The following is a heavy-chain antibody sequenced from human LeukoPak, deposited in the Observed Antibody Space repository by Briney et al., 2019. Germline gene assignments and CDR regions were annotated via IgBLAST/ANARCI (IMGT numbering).Heavy chain of an antibody. Sequence: ASVKVSCKASGYTFTSYGISWVRQAPGQGLEWMGWISAYNGNTNYAQKLQGRVTMTTDTSTSTAYMELRSLRSDDTAGYYCARGHTYYDILTGYSQYYYYYMDVWGKGTTVTVSS. J-gene: IGHJ6*03. V-gene: IGHV1-18*01. CDR2: ISAYNGNT. CDR1: GYTFTSYG. D-gene: IGHD3-9*01. CDR3: ARGHTYYDILTGYSQYYYYYMDV.